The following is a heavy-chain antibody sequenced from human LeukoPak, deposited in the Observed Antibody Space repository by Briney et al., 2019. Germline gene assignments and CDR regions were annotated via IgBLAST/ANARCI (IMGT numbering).Heavy chain of an antibody. J-gene: IGHJ4*02. CDR3: AKEGPSMVESFFDY. D-gene: IGHD4/OR15-4a*01. V-gene: IGHV3-30*02. CDR2: TRYDESTK. CDR1: GFSFKNYG. Sequence: GGSLRLSCAASGFSFKNYGMHWVRQAPGKGLEWVAFTRYDESTKYYADSVKGRFTISRDNSRNTLYLQMNSLRAEDTAVYYCAKEGPSMVESFFDYWGQGTLVTVSS.